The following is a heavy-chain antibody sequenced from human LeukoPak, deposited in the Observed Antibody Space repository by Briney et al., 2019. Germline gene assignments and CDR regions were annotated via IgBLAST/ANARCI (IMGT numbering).Heavy chain of an antibody. J-gene: IGHJ4*02. CDR1: GYTFTSYD. D-gene: IGHD3-22*01. V-gene: IGHV1-18*01. CDR2: ISAYNGNT. Sequence: GASVKVSCKASGYTFTSYDINWVRQATGQGLEWMGWISAYNGNTNYAQKLQGRVTMTTDTSTSTAYMELRSLRSDDTAVYYCARDPDPYYYDSSVRDYWGQGTLVTVSS. CDR3: ARDPDPYYYDSSVRDY.